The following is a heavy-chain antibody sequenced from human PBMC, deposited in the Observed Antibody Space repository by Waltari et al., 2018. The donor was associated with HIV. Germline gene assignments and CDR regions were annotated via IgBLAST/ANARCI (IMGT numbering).Heavy chain of an antibody. Sequence: QMQLQESGPGLVKPSETLSLTCTVSVGSVTTTSYNWGWIRQPPGKALEGIACIYFGGPSFYNPPPKPRGSISVDTSKNQFSLKLTSVTAADTAVYYCASSRRSHYDRGYFDYWSQGTLVTVSS. CDR2: IYFGGPS. CDR1: VGSVTTTSYN. J-gene: IGHJ4*02. D-gene: IGHD1-26*01. V-gene: IGHV4-39*01. CDR3: ASSRRSHYDRGYFDY.